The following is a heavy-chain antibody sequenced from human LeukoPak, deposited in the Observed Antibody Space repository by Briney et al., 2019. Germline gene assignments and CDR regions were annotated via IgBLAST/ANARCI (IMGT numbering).Heavy chain of an antibody. CDR1: GYSFTSYW. Sequence: GESLKISCKGSGYSFTSYWIGWERQMPGKGLEWMGIIYPGDSDTRYSPSFQGQVTISADKSISTAYLQWSSLKASDTAMYYCARLDYYDSSGYKSAWYFDLWGRGTLVTVSS. D-gene: IGHD3-22*01. CDR2: IYPGDSDT. V-gene: IGHV5-51*01. CDR3: ARLDYYDSSGYKSAWYFDL. J-gene: IGHJ2*01.